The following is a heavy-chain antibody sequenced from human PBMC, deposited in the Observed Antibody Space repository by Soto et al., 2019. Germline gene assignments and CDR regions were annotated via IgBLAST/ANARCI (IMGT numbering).Heavy chain of an antibody. J-gene: IGHJ6*02. Sequence: EVQLVESGGGLVQPGGSLRLSCAASGFTFSSYSMNWVRQAPGKGLXXVSYISSSSSTIYYADSVKGRFTISRDNAKNXXYLQMNXXXXXXXXXXXXARALGYCSSTSCYAEYYYYGMDVWGQGTTVTVSS. CDR2: ISSSSSTI. CDR3: ARALGYCSSTSCYAEYYYYGMDV. V-gene: IGHV3-48*01. CDR1: GFTFSSYS. D-gene: IGHD2-2*01.